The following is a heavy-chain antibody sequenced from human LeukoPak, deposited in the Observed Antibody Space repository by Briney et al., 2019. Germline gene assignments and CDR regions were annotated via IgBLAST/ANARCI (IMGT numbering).Heavy chain of an antibody. D-gene: IGHD4-17*01. CDR2: ISSTSSYI. CDR1: GFTFTSYS. Sequence: GGSLRLSCAASGFTFTSYSLNWVRQAPGKGLEWVSSISSTSSYIYYADSVKGRFTISRDNAKNSLYLQMNSLRAEDTAVYYCARDLYGDYGFDYWGQGTLVTVYS. CDR3: ARDLYGDYGFDY. V-gene: IGHV3-21*01. J-gene: IGHJ4*02.